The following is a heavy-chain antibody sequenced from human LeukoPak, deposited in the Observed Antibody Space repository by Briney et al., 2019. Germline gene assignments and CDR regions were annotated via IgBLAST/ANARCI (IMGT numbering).Heavy chain of an antibody. J-gene: IGHJ4*02. CDR3: ALRSLNNYYDSSGYDY. D-gene: IGHD3-22*01. Sequence: SVKVSCKASGGTFSSYAISWVRQAPGQGLEWMGGIIPIFGTANYAQKFQGRVTITAGESTSTAYMELSSLRSEDTAVYYCALRSLNNYYDSSGYDYWGQGTLVTVSS. CDR2: IIPIFGTA. CDR1: GGTFSSYA. V-gene: IGHV1-69*13.